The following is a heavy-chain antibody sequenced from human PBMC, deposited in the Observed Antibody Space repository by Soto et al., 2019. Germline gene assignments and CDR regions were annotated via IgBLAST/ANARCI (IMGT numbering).Heavy chain of an antibody. CDR1: GFTFRSYA. V-gene: IGHV3-23*01. Sequence: SLRLSCAASGFTFRSYAMSWGRQAPGKGLEWVSGISGSGISTHYADSVKGRFTISRDNSKNTLYLQMNSLRAEDTAVYYCAKYYGDYGRYYYYYGMDVWGKGTTVTVSS. CDR2: ISGSGIST. J-gene: IGHJ6*04. CDR3: AKYYGDYGRYYYYYGMDV. D-gene: IGHD4-17*01.